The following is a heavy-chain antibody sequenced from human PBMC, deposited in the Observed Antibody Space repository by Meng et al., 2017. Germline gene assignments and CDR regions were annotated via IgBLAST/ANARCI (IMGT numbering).Heavy chain of an antibody. V-gene: IGHV4-4*02. Sequence: QLQLPESGPRLVQPSGTLSLTCAFSGGPISMNNWWSWVRQPPGKGLEWIGEVYHNGNANYNPSLKSRVTISVDKSKNQFSPKLSFVAAADTAIYYCARELDAVGVTAYDLWGQGTLVTVSS. CDR1: GGPISMNNW. CDR3: ARELDAVGVTAYDL. J-gene: IGHJ4*02. D-gene: IGHD2-21*02. CDR2: VYHNGNA.